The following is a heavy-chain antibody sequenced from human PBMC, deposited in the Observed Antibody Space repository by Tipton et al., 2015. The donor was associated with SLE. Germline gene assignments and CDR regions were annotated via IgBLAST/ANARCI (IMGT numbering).Heavy chain of an antibody. CDR1: GGSISSSSYY. J-gene: IGHJ5*02. Sequence: TLSLTCTVSGGSISSSSYYWGWIRQPPGKGLEWVASISHSGSSYYNPSLKSRISTSVDTSRNQFSLRLTSVTAADTAVYYCARHGRIEMATVKGIFDPWGQGALVTVSS. V-gene: IGHV4-39*07. CDR3: ARHGRIEMATVKGIFDP. D-gene: IGHD5-24*01. CDR2: ISHSGSS.